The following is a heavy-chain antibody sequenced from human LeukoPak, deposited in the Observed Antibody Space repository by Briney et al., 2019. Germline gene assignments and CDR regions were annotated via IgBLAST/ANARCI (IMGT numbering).Heavy chain of an antibody. CDR2: ISSTGTTI. J-gene: IGHJ4*02. CDR3: AKDTRDILTGYYNTAFDY. V-gene: IGHV3-11*01. Sequence: GGSLRLSCAASGFTFSDYYMSWIRQAPGKGLEWISYISSTGTTIYYADSVKGRFTISRDNAKNSLYLQMNSLRAEDTALYYCAKDTRDILTGYYNTAFDYWGQGTLVTVSS. CDR1: GFTFSDYY. D-gene: IGHD3-9*01.